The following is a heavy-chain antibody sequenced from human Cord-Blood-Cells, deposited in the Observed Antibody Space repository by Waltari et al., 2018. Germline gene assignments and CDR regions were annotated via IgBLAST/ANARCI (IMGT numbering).Heavy chain of an antibody. J-gene: IGHJ3*02. CDR1: GYPFTSYY. Sequence: QVQLVQSGAEVKKPGASVKVSCKASGYPFTSYYMHWVRQAPGQGLEWMGIINPSGGSTSYAQKFQGRVTMTRDTSTSTVYMELSSLRSEDTAVYYCARDSSSWYGGGAFDIWGQGTMVTVSS. CDR3: ARDSSSWYGGGAFDI. V-gene: IGHV1-46*01. CDR2: INPSGGST. D-gene: IGHD6-13*01.